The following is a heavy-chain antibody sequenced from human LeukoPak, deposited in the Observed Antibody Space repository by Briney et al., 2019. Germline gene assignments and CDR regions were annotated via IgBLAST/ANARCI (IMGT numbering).Heavy chain of an antibody. CDR3: ATSSTGQLLMSY. Sequence: EASVKVSCKASGGTFSSYAISWVRQAPGQGLEWMGGIIPIFGTANYAQKFQGRVTVTRDTSTRVVYMEMSSLTSEDTSVYYCATSSTGQLLMSYWGQGTLVTVSS. D-gene: IGHD4-17*01. V-gene: IGHV1-69*05. CDR1: GGTFSSYA. CDR2: IIPIFGTA. J-gene: IGHJ4*02.